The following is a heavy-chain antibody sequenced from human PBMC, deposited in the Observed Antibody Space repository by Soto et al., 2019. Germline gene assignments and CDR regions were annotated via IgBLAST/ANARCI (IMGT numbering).Heavy chain of an antibody. CDR2: ISSSSSTI. CDR3: ARDDYWNDVRLDY. Sequence: EVQLVESGGGLVQPGGSLRLSCAASGFTFSSYSMNWVRQAPGKGLEWVSYISSSSSTIYYADSVKGRFTISRDNAKNSLYLQMNSLRAEDTAVYDCARDDYWNDVRLDYWGQGTLVTVSS. CDR1: GFTFSSYS. D-gene: IGHD1-1*01. V-gene: IGHV3-48*01. J-gene: IGHJ4*02.